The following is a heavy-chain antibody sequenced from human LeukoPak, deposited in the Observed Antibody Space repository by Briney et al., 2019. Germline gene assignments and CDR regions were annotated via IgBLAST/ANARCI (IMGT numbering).Heavy chain of an antibody. CDR1: GFTFSSYS. J-gene: IGHJ4*02. CDR2: ISSGSNNI. V-gene: IGHV3-21*01. D-gene: IGHD2-15*01. Sequence: GGSLRLSCTASGFTFSSYSMNWVRQAPGKGLEWVSSISSGSNNIYYADSVKGRFAISRDNAKNSLYLQMDSLRADDTAVYYCGRVRCSGGTCYTYSSGWAFEFWGQGSLGIVSS. CDR3: GRVRCSGGTCYTYSSGWAFEF.